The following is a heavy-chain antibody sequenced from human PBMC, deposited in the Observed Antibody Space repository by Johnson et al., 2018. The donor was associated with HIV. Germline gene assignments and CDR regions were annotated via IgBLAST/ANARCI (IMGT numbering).Heavy chain of an antibody. CDR3: AKDRMYDYGDYGGAFDI. J-gene: IGHJ3*02. V-gene: IGHV3-23*04. D-gene: IGHD4-17*01. Sequence: EVQLVESGGGLVQPGGSLSLSCAASGFTFSSYAMSWVRQAPGKGLEWVSAISGSGGSTYYADSVKGRFTISRDNSKNTLYLQMNSLRAEDTAVYYCAKDRMYDYGDYGGAFDIWGQGTMVTVSS. CDR2: ISGSGGST. CDR1: GFTFSSYA.